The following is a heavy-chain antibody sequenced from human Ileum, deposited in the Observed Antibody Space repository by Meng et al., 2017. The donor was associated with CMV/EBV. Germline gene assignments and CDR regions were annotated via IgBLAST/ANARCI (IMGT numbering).Heavy chain of an antibody. CDR1: GFTFSDAA. Sequence: EVRLLESGGGLVQPGGSLRVSCAASGFTFSDAAMSWIRQAPGKGLQWVSAISGDGDSAVYADFMKDRFTISRDNSKNTVYLQMNSLRAEDTAVYYCVGLLTGYNSHYWGQGTLVTVSS. J-gene: IGHJ4*02. D-gene: IGHD3-9*01. V-gene: IGHV3-23*01. CDR2: ISGDGDSA. CDR3: VGLLTGYNSHY.